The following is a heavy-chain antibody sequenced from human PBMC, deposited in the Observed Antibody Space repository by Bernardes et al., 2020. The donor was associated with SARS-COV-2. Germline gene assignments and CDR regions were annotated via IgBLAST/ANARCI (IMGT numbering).Heavy chain of an antibody. V-gene: IGHV3-21*01. CDR1: GFTFSSFT. Sequence: GGSLRLSCAAYGFTFSSFTLNWVRQAPGKGLEWVSSISDSGGSIYYADSVKGRFTISRDNAKNLVYLQMNGLRAEDTAVYSCARSRASSGWDSAGRNYYYYGLDVWGQGTTVTVSS. D-gene: IGHD6-19*01. CDR3: ARSRASSGWDSAGRNYYYYGLDV. CDR2: ISDSGGSI. J-gene: IGHJ6*02.